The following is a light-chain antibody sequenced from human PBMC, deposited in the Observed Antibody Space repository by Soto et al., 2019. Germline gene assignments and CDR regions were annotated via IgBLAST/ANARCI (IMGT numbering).Light chain of an antibody. CDR2: DAS. Sequence: IQLTQSPSSLSASVGDRVTITCRASQGISSYLGWYQQKPGKAPNLLIYDASTLPSGVPSRFSGGGSGTDFTLTISSLQTEDFATYYCQQVNVYPSIFGGGTKVEIK. V-gene: IGKV1-9*01. J-gene: IGKJ4*01. CDR3: QQVNVYPSI. CDR1: QGISSY.